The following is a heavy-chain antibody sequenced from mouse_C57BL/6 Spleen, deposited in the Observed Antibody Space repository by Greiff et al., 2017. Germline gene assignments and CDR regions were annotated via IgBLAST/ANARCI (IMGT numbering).Heavy chain of an antibody. D-gene: IGHD1-1*01. CDR1: GYSFTGYY. Sequence: VQLQQSGPELVKPGASVKISCKASGYSFTGYYMHWVKQSPEKSLEWIGEINPSNGGTTYNQKFKAKATLTVDKSSSTAYMQLKSLTSEDSAGYYGARGYYGSGDLDYWGQGTTLTVAS. J-gene: IGHJ2*01. CDR3: ARGYYGSGDLDY. V-gene: IGHV1-42*01. CDR2: INPSNGGT.